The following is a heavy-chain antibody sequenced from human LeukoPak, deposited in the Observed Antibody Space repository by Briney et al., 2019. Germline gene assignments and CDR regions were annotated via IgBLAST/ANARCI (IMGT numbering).Heavy chain of an antibody. CDR3: ARGVGIKLWNAFDI. V-gene: IGHV4-39*07. D-gene: IGHD5-18*01. CDR2: IYYSGST. Sequence: PSETLSLTCTVSGGSISGSSYYWGWIRQPPGEGLEWIGSIYYSGSTYYNPSLKSRVTISVDTSKNQFSLKLSSVTAADTAVYYCARGVGIKLWNAFDIWGQGTMVTVSS. J-gene: IGHJ3*02. CDR1: GGSISGSSYY.